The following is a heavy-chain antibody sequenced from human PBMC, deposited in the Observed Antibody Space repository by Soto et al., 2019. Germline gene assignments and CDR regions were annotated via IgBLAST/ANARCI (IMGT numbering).Heavy chain of an antibody. J-gene: IGHJ3*02. Sequence: SETLSLTCAVYGGSFSGYYWSWIRQPPGKGLEWIGEINHSGSTNYNPSLKSRVTISVDTSKNQFSLKLSSVTAADTAVYYCARDRPSTYYYDSSGELHAFDIWGQGTMVTVSS. CDR2: INHSGST. CDR3: ARDRPSTYYYDSSGELHAFDI. D-gene: IGHD3-22*01. V-gene: IGHV4-34*01. CDR1: GGSFSGYY.